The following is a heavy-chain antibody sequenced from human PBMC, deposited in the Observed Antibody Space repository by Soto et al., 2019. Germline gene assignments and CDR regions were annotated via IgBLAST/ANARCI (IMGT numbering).Heavy chain of an antibody. CDR1: GFMFSDYA. CDR2: IGKSGSDR. J-gene: IGHJ4*02. V-gene: IGHV3-23*04. CDR3: MKVRDY. Sequence: EVKLVESGGGLVQPGGSLRISCKVSGFMFSDYAMTWVRQAPGKGLEWVSSIGKSGSDRDYADSVKGRFTISRDNSENTVYLQMDSLKFEDTALYFCMKVRDYWGQGTQVTVS.